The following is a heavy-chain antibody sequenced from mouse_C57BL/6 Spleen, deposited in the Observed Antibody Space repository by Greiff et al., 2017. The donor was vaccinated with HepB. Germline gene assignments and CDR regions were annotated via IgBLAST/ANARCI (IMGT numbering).Heavy chain of an antibody. CDR1: GYSFTGYY. CDR3: ARRRDYDEAWFAY. V-gene: IGHV1-42*01. J-gene: IGHJ3*01. CDR2: INPSTGGT. D-gene: IGHD2-4*01. Sequence: EVQGVEPGPELVKPGASVKISCKASGYSFTGYYMNWVKQSPEKSLEWIGEINPSTGGTTYNQKFKAKATLTVDKSSSTAYMQLKSLTSEDSAVYYCARRRDYDEAWFAYWGQGTLVTVSA.